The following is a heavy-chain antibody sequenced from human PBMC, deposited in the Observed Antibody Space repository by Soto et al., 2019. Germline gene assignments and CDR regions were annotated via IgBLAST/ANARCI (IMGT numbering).Heavy chain of an antibody. Sequence: PGWSIELCSAACGVTVNISGVTWFRQAPGKGLEWVANIKEDGSEKYYVDSVKGRFTISRDNAKNSLYLQMNTLRADDTAVYYCARQYFDSSGSYWGRGTLVTVSS. CDR1: GVTVNISG. J-gene: IGHJ4*02. V-gene: IGHV3-7*01. CDR3: ARQYFDSSGSY. CDR2: IKEDGSEK. D-gene: IGHD3-22*01.